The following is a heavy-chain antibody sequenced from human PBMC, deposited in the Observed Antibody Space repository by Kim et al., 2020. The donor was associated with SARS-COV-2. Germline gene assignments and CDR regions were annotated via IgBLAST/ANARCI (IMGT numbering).Heavy chain of an antibody. CDR1: GGSISSYY. J-gene: IGHJ4*02. CDR3: ATTPQDDSSGYYHS. V-gene: IGHV4-59*01. D-gene: IGHD3-22*01. Sequence: SETLSHTCTVSGGSISSYYWSWIRQPPGKGLEWIGYIYYSGSTNYNPSLKSRVTISVDTSKNQFSLKLSSVTAADTAVYYCATTPQDDSSGYYHSWGQGTLVTVSS. CDR2: IYYSGST.